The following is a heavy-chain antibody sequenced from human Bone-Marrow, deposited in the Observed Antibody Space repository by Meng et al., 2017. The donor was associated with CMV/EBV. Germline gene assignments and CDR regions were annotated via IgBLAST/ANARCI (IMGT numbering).Heavy chain of an antibody. D-gene: IGHD6-19*01. V-gene: IGHV3-7*01. CDR3: AREFTIAVARFDP. J-gene: IGHJ5*02. CDR1: GFTFSSYW. Sequence: GGSLRLSCAASGFTFSSYWMHWVRQAPGKGLEWVANIKQDGSEKYYVDSVKGRFTISRDNAKNSLYLQMNSLRAEDTAVYYCAREFTIAVARFDPWGQGTLVTVSS. CDR2: IKQDGSEK.